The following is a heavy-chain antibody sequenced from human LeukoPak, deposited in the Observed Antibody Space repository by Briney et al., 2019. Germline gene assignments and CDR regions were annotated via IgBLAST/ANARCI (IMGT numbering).Heavy chain of an antibody. V-gene: IGHV3-30-3*01. CDR1: GFTFSSYA. CDR2: ISYDGSNK. D-gene: IGHD5-12*01. Sequence: GGSLRLSCAAFGFTFSSYAMHWVRQAPGKGLEWVAVISYDGSNKYYADSVKGRFTISRDNSKNTLYLQMNSLRAEDTAVYYCARDRYGGYYYFGYWGQGTLVTVSS. CDR3: ARDRYGGYYYFGY. J-gene: IGHJ4*02.